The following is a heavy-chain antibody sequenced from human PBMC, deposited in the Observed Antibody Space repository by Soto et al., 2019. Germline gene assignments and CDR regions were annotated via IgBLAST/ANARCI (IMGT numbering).Heavy chain of an antibody. V-gene: IGHV4-59*01. D-gene: IGHD3-9*01. CDR2: IYYSGST. CDR3: ARHPYYDILTGYYSPPSG. J-gene: IGHJ4*02. CDR1: GGSISSYY. Sequence: SETLSLTCTVSGGSISSYYWSWIRQPPGKGLEWIGYIYYSGSTNYNPSLKSRVTISVDTSKNQFSLKLSSVTAADTAVYYCARHPYYDILTGYYSPPSGWGQGTLVTVSS.